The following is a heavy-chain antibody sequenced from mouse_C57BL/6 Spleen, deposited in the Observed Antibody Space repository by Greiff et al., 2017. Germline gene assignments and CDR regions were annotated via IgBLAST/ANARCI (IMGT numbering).Heavy chain of an antibody. CDR2: ICPGNGGT. J-gene: IGHJ3*01. V-gene: IGHV1-53*01. CDR1: GYTFTSYW. Sequence: QVQLQQSGTELVQPGASVKLSCKASGYTFTSYWMHWVQQRPGQGLEWIGMICPGNGGTYYNAKFKSKATLTVDKSSSTDYMQLSSLTSEDSAVYYCARVDDYPGFAYWGQGTLVTVSA. D-gene: IGHD2-4*01. CDR3: ARVDDYPGFAY.